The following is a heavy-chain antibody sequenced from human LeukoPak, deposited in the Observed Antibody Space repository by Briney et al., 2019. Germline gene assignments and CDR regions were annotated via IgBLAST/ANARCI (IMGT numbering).Heavy chain of an antibody. CDR2: INPSGGST. CDR3: ARGPQSRIDY. V-gene: IGHV1-46*01. J-gene: IGHJ4*02. D-gene: IGHD2-2*01. Sequence: ASVKVSCKASGYTFTSYYMHWVRQAPGQGLEWMGIINPSGGSTSCAQKFQGRVTMTGDTSTSTVYMGLSSLRSEDTAVYYCARGPQSRIDYWGQGTLVTVSS. CDR1: GYTFTSYY.